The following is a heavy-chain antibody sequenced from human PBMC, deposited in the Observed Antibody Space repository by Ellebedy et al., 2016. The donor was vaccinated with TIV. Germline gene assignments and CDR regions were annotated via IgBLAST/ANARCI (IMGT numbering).Heavy chain of an antibody. CDR2: ISWNSGSI. J-gene: IGHJ5*02. D-gene: IGHD2-2*02. CDR1: GFTFDDYA. V-gene: IGHV3-9*01. CDR3: AKEISDCSSTSCYTFNWFDP. Sequence: SLKISXAASGFTFDDYAMHWVRQAPGKGLEWVSGISWNSGSIGYADSVKGRFTISRDNAKNSLYLQMNSLRAEDTALYYCAKEISDCSSTSCYTFNWFDPWGQGTLVTVSS.